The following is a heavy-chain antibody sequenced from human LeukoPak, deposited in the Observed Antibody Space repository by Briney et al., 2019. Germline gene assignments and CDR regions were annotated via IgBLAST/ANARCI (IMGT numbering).Heavy chain of an antibody. D-gene: IGHD3-10*01. CDR3: ARAMYGSGSYYNPLGY. CDR1: GYTFTSYG. CDR2: ISAYNGNT. Sequence: EASVKVSCKASGYTFTSYGISWVRQAPGQGLEWMGWISAYNGNTNYAQKLQGRVTMTTDTSTSTAYMELRSLRSDDTAVYYCARAMYGSGSYYNPLGYWGQGTLVTVSS. J-gene: IGHJ4*02. V-gene: IGHV1-18*01.